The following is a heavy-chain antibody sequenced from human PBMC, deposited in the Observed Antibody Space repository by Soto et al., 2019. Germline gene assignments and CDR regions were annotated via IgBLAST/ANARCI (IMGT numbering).Heavy chain of an antibody. CDR3: VRWYNGFDF. D-gene: IGHD1-20*01. Sequence: PGGSLGLSSAASGFIFGDYAMGWIRQAPGKGLEWISYISLSGYVKYYTDSVKGRFTSSRDNAKNSLHLQMDNLAAGDTAVYYCVRWYNGFDFRGQGTRVTVSS. CDR2: ISLSGYVK. V-gene: IGHV3-11*01. J-gene: IGHJ4*02. CDR1: GFIFGDYA.